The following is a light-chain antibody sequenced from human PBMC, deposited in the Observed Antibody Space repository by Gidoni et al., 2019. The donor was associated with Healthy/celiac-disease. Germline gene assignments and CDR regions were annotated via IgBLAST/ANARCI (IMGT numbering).Light chain of an antibody. CDR1: STNIGSYNF. J-gene: IGLJ1*01. CDR3: CSYAGSTTYV. V-gene: IGLV2-23*01. Sequence: QSALTQPATVSWSPGQSITISCSGTSTNIGSYNFVSWYPHHPGKVPKLMIYGGSKRPSGVSNRFSGSKSGNTASLTISGLQAEDEADYYCCSYAGSTTYVFGTGTKVTVL. CDR2: GGS.